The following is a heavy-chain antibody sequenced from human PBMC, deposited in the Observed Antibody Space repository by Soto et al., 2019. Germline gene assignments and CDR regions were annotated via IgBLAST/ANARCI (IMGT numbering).Heavy chain of an antibody. CDR1: GFTFSSYA. CDR3: AKEWDRGAFDI. CDR2: ITCNGSSK. D-gene: IGHD1-26*01. Sequence: GGSLRLSCAASGFTFSSYAMSWVRQAPGRGLEWVAVITCNGSSKYYADSVKGRFTISRDNSKNTLYLQMNSLRAEDTAVYYCAKEWDRGAFDIWGQGTMVTVSS. J-gene: IGHJ3*02. V-gene: IGHV3-30*04.